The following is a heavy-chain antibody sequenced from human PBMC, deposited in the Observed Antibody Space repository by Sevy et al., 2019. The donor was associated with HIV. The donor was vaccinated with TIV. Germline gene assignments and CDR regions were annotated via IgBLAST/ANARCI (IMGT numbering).Heavy chain of an antibody. Sequence: GGSLRLSCAASGFTLSRYWMSWVRQAPGKGLEWVANIKQDGSEKYYVDSVKGRFTIYRVNAKSSLYLQMNGLRAEDTAVYYCARDDGNHDYWGQGTLVTVSS. CDR3: ARDDGNHDY. CDR1: GFTLSRYW. CDR2: IKQDGSEK. V-gene: IGHV3-7*01. J-gene: IGHJ4*02.